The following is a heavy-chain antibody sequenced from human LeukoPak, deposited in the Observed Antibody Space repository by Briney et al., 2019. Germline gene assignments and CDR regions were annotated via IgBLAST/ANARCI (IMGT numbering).Heavy chain of an antibody. CDR2: ISNSSGTI. V-gene: IGHV3-48*02. D-gene: IGHD6-19*01. CDR3: ARVRPGWYVDY. J-gene: IGHJ4*02. Sequence: GGSLRLSCAASGFSFSTYSMIWVRQAPGKGLEWVSYISNSSGTIYYADSVKGRFTISRDNAKDSMYLQMNGLTDEDAAVYYCARVRPGWYVDYWGQGTLVTVSS. CDR1: GFSFSTYS.